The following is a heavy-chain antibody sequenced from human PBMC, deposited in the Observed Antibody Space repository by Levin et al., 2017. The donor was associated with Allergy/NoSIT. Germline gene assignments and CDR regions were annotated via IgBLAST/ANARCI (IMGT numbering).Heavy chain of an antibody. J-gene: IGHJ5*02. V-gene: IGHV3-15*01. CDR1: GFTFSNAW. CDR2: IKSKTDGGTT. Sequence: PGGSLRLSCAASGFTFSNAWMSWVRQAPGKGLEWVGRIKSKTDGGTTDYAAPVKGRFTISRDDSKNTLYLQMNSLKTEDTAVYYCRVVVQDYNWFDPWGQGTLVTVSS. CDR3: RVVVQDYNWFDP. D-gene: IGHD3-22*01.